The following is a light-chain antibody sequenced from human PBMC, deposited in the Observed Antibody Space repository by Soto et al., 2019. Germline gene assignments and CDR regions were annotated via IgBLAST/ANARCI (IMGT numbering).Light chain of an antibody. CDR2: GAS. J-gene: IGKJ5*01. CDR1: QSISDT. Sequence: EIVMTQSPATLSVSPGGRATLSCRASQSISDTLAWYQQKPGQAPRLLIYGASSRATGIPDRFSGSGSGTDFTLTISSLEPEDFAVYYCQQHSNWPPITFGQGTRLEIK. CDR3: QQHSNWPPIT. V-gene: IGKV3D-15*01.